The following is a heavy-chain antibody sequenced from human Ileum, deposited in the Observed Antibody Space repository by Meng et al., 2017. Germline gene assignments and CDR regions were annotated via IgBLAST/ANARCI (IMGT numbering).Heavy chain of an antibody. V-gene: IGHV6-1*01. D-gene: IGHD3-16*01. CDR2: TYYRSKWYN. J-gene: IGHJ4*02. CDR1: GDSVSSNSAA. Sequence: HVQLQQSGPGLVMPSQTLSLSSAISGDSVSSNSAAWNWIRQSPSRGLEWLGRTYYRSKWYNNYAVSVRSRISINPDTSKNQFSLQLNSVTPEDTAVYYCARDGGAAPDYFDYWGQGTLVTVSS. CDR3: ARDGGAAPDYFDY.